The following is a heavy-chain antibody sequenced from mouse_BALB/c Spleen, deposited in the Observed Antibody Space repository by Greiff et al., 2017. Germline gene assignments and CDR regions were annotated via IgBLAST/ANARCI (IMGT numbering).Heavy chain of an antibody. Sequence: EVQLQQSGAELVKPGVSLKLSCTASGFNIKDTYMHWVQQRPDQGLEWIGRIDPANGNTKYDPKFQGKATITADTSSNTAYLQLSSLTSEDTAVYYCAKGRYYGNYAMDYWGQGTSVTVSS. CDR1: GFNIKDTY. V-gene: IGHV14-3*02. CDR2: IDPANGNT. J-gene: IGHJ4*01. D-gene: IGHD1-1*01. CDR3: AKGRYYGNYAMDY.